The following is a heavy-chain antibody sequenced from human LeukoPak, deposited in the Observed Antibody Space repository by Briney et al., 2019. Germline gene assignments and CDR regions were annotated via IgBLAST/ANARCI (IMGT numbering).Heavy chain of an antibody. CDR1: GYTFTGYC. D-gene: IGHD7-27*01. CDR3: ARGHWGTDFGYFDL. Sequence: AAVKVSCKASGYTFTGYCMHWVRQPPGQGLEWMGWINPNSGGRNYAQKFQGRVTMHRDTSITTAYMYRSRQRSDDKAMYEFARGHWGTDFGYFDLWGRGTLVTVSS. CDR2: INPNSGGR. V-gene: IGHV1-2*02. J-gene: IGHJ2*01.